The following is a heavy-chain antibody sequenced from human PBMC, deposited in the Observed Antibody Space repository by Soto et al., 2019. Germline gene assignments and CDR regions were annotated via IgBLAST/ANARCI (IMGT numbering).Heavy chain of an antibody. CDR3: ARVTGAAGIGYFDL. CDR1: GGSISSYY. Sequence: QVQLQESGPGLVKPSETLSLTCTVSGGSISSYYWSWIRQLAGKGLEWIGRIYTSGSTNYNPSLKSRVTMSVDTSKNQFSLKLSSVTAADTAVYYCARVTGAAGIGYFDLWGRGTLVTVSS. D-gene: IGHD6-13*01. V-gene: IGHV4-4*07. CDR2: IYTSGST. J-gene: IGHJ2*01.